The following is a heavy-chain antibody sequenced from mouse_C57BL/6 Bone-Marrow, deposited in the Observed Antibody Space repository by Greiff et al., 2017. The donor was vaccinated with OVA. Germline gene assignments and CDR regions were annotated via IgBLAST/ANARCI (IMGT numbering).Heavy chain of an antibody. CDR2: INPNNGGT. Sequence: EVQLQQSGPELVKPGASVKISCKASGYTFTDYYMNWVKQSHGKSLEWIGDINPNNGGTSYNQKFKGKATLTVDKSSSTAYMELRSLTSEDSAVYYCARSYDYDEYYLDYWGQGTTLTVSS. D-gene: IGHD2-4*01. CDR1: GYTFTDYY. J-gene: IGHJ2*01. CDR3: ARSYDYDEYYLDY. V-gene: IGHV1-26*01.